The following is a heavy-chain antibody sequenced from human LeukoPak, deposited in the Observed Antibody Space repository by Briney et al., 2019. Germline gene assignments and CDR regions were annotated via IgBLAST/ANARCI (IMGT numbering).Heavy chain of an antibody. Sequence: ASVKVSCKASGYTFTGYYMHWVRQAPGQGLEWMGWINPNSGGTNYAQKFQGRVTMTRDTSISTAYMELSRLRSDDTAVYYCARLVVPAAIRSWEDYWGQGTLVTVSS. J-gene: IGHJ4*02. D-gene: IGHD2-2*01. CDR2: INPNSGGT. CDR1: GYTFTGYY. CDR3: ARLVVPAAIRSWEDY. V-gene: IGHV1-2*02.